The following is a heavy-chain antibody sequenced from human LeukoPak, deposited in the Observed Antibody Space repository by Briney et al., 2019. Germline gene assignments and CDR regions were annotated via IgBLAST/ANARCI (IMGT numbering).Heavy chain of an antibody. CDR1: GFTFSSYW. Sequence: SGGSLRLSCAASGFTFSSYWMSWVRQAPGKGLEWVANIKQDGSEKYYVDSVKGRFTISRDNAKNSLYLQMNSLRAEDTAVYYCAKHRENYGDSCLDDSWGQGTLVTVSS. D-gene: IGHD4-17*01. V-gene: IGHV3-7*03. J-gene: IGHJ5*01. CDR2: IKQDGSEK. CDR3: AKHRENYGDSCLDDS.